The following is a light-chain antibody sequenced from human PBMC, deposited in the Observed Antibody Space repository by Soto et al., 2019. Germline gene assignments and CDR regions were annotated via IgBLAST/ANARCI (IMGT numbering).Light chain of an antibody. CDR1: QNVYINS. CDR3: QQYGDSPLT. Sequence: EVVLTQSPGTLSLSPGERATLSCRASQNVYINSLAWYQQRPGQTPRLLIYGASTRAAAIPDRFSGSGSGADFALSIDGLEPEDFAIYYCQQYGDSPLTFGPGTSVD. V-gene: IGKV3-20*01. J-gene: IGKJ3*01. CDR2: GAS.